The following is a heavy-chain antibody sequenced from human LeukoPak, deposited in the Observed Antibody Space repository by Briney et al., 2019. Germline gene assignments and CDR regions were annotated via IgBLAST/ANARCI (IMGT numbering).Heavy chain of an antibody. CDR3: ARDSRVTNGDY. J-gene: IGHJ4*02. CDR1: GYTFTSYD. Sequence: ASVKVSCKASGYTFTSYDINWVRQAPGQGLEWMGFINPNSGGTSYAQKFQGRVTMTRDTSITTANMELSRLTSDDTAVYYCARDSRVTNGDYWGQGTLVTVSS. V-gene: IGHV1-2*02. CDR2: INPNSGGT. D-gene: IGHD3-10*01.